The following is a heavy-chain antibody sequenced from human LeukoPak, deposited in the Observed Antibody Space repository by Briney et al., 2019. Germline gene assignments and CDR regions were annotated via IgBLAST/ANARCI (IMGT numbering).Heavy chain of an antibody. CDR3: AKVGGEVVITDIDY. CDR1: GFTFSSYS. V-gene: IGHV3-23*01. D-gene: IGHD3-22*01. CDR2: ISGSGGST. J-gene: IGHJ4*02. Sequence: GGSLRLSCAASGFTFSSYSMNWVRQAPGKGLEWVSAISGSGGSTYYADSVKGRFTISRDNSKNTLYLQMNSLRAEDTAVYYCAKVGGEVVITDIDYWGQGTLVTVSS.